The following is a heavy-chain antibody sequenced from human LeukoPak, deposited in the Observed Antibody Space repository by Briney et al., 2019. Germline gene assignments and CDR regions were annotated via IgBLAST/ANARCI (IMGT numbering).Heavy chain of an antibody. CDR1: GFTVSSTH. CDR3: ARDYGGNIRGYFDY. D-gene: IGHD4-23*01. CDR2: IYSGGST. V-gene: IGHV3-66*01. Sequence: GGSLRLSCAASGFTVSSTHMSWVRQAPGKGLEWVSVIYSGGSTDYADSVKGRFTISRDNSKNTLFLQMSSLRVEDTAVYYCARDYGGNIRGYFDYWGQGTLVTVSS. J-gene: IGHJ4*02.